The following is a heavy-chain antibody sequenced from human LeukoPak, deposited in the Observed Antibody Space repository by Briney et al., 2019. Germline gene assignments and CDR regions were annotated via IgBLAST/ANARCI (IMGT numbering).Heavy chain of an antibody. CDR1: GFTFSNYG. CDR2: ISGSGDRT. CDR3: ARARSSTEYSSAYTHFDY. Sequence: GGSLRLSCIASGFTFSNYGMSWVRQAPGKGLEWVSIISGSGDRTLHADSVKGRFTVSRDNSKNTVYLQMNSLRVEDTAFYYCARARSSTEYSSAYTHFDYWGQGTLVTVSS. V-gene: IGHV3-23*01. J-gene: IGHJ4*02. D-gene: IGHD6-6*01.